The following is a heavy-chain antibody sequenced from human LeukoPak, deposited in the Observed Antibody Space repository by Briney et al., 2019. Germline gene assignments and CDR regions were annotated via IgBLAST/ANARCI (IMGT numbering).Heavy chain of an antibody. Sequence: SETLSLTCAVYGGSFSGYYWSWIRQPPGKGLEWIGEINHSGSTNYNPSLKSRVTISVDTSKNQFSLKLSSVTAADTAVYYCARGDHYYDSSGYPKIYYYYYMDVWGKGTTVTVSS. V-gene: IGHV4-34*01. J-gene: IGHJ6*03. CDR3: ARGDHYYDSSGYPKIYYYYYMDV. D-gene: IGHD3-22*01. CDR2: INHSGST. CDR1: GGSFSGYY.